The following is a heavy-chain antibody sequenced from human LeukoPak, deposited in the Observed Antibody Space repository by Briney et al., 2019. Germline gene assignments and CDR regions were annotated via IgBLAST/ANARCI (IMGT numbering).Heavy chain of an antibody. D-gene: IGHD6-19*01. CDR2: VPFDGIKK. CDR1: GFTFSTSG. Sequence: GGSLRLPCAASGFTFSTSGMHWVRQAPVKGLEWVAYVPFDGIKKFYADSVRGRFTISRDNSKSTLYLQLNSLRPDDTAVYYCAKDRPHSSGWGTPADFWGQGTLVTVSS. CDR3: AKDRPHSSGWGTPADF. V-gene: IGHV3-30*02. J-gene: IGHJ4*02.